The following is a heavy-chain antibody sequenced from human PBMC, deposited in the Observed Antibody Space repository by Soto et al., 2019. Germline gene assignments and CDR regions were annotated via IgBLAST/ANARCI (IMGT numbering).Heavy chain of an antibody. CDR1: GFPFSSYL. CDR3: ASDLSGRADV. J-gene: IGHJ6*02. Sequence: GGSLRLSCAASGFPFSSYLMHWVRQAPGKGLVWVSRMNEDGGTTDYADSVKGRFTISRDNAKNTLYLQMNSLRVEDTAVYYCASDLSGRADVWGQGTTVTVSS. CDR2: MNEDGGTT. V-gene: IGHV3-74*01. D-gene: IGHD3-10*01.